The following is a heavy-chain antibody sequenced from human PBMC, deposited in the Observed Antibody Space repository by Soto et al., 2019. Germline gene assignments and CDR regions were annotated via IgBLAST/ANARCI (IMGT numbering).Heavy chain of an antibody. Sequence: SETLSLTCTVSGGSISSSSYYWGWIRQPPGKGLEWIGSIYYSGSTYYNPSLKSRVTISVDTSKNQFSLKLSSVTAADTAVYYCARGDLGYCSGGSCPNDYWGQGTLVTVSS. V-gene: IGHV4-39*01. CDR3: ARGDLGYCSGGSCPNDY. J-gene: IGHJ4*02. CDR1: GGSISSSSYY. D-gene: IGHD2-15*01. CDR2: IYYSGST.